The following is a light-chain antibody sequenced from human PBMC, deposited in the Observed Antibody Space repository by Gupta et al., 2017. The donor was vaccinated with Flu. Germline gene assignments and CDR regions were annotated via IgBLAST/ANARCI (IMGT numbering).Light chain of an antibody. CDR2: AAS. Sequence: DIQMTQSPSSLSASVGDRVTITCRASQSISRHLNWYQQKPGKAPELLIYAASSLQSGVPSRFSGSGSGTDFTLTISTLQAEDSATFYCQQSNSKPYTFGQGTKVEIK. V-gene: IGKV1-39*01. CDR1: QSISRH. CDR3: QQSNSKPYT. J-gene: IGKJ2*01.